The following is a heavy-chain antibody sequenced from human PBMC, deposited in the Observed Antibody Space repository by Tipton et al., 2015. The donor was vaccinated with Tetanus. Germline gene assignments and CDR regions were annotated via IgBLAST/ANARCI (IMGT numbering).Heavy chain of an antibody. CDR3: ARDRGDCISSGMDV. J-gene: IGHJ6*02. V-gene: IGHV1-2*02. D-gene: IGHD2-21*01. Sequence: QLVQSGAEVKKPGASVKVSCKASGYTFTGYYIYWVRQAPGQGLEWMGWIDPNSGGTVHAQKFQDRVTMTRDTSISTAYMGLRSLRSDDTAVYYCARDRGDCISSGMDVWGPGTPVTVS. CDR1: GYTFTGYY. CDR2: IDPNSGGT.